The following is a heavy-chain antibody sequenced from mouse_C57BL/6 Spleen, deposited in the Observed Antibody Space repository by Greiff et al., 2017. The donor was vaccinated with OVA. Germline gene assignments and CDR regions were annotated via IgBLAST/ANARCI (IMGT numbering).Heavy chain of an antibody. J-gene: IGHJ4*01. CDR3: AREYGYAMDY. CDR2: INPYNGGT. V-gene: IGHV1-19*01. Sequence: EVQLQPSGPVLVKPGASVKMSCKASGYTFTDYYMNWVKQSHGKSLEWIGVINPYNGGTSYNQKFKGKATLTVDKSSSTAYMELNSLTSEDSAVYYCAREYGYAMDYWGQGTSVTVSS. D-gene: IGHD2-10*02. CDR1: GYTFTDYY.